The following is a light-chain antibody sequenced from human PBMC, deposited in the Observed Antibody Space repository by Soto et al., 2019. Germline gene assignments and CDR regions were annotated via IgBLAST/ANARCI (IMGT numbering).Light chain of an antibody. CDR3: LLFYTDIRV. CDR2: DTT. CDR1: TGAVTSGHY. Sequence: QAVVTQEPSLTVSPGGTVTLTCGSSTGAVTSGHYPYWFQQKPGQAPRTLIYDTTNKHSGTPARFSGSLPGGKAALTLSCAQPEDEADYYCLLFYTDIRVFGGGTKLTVL. V-gene: IGLV7-46*01. J-gene: IGLJ2*01.